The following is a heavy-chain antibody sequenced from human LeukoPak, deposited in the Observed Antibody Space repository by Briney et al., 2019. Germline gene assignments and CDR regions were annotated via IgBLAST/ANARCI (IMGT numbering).Heavy chain of an antibody. D-gene: IGHD4-17*01. V-gene: IGHV1-18*01. CDR1: GYSFSIYG. Sequence: ASLQVSCKASGYSFSIYGITWARQAPGQGLEYLGWISASDGTTSYAQMVQDRVTMTTDTSTSTAYLELRSLRSEDTAVYYCARCGAAVTTHFSHWGQGTLVTVSS. CDR2: ISASDGTT. CDR3: ARCGAAVTTHFSH. J-gene: IGHJ4*02.